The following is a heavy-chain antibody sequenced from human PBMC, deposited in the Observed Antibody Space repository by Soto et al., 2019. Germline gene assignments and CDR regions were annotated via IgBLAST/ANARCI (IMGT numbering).Heavy chain of an antibody. V-gene: IGHV1-46*01. Sequence: GASVKVSCKASGYTFTSYYMHWVRQAPGQGLKWMGTINPSGGSTSYAQKFQGRVTMTRDTSTSTVYMELSSLRSEDTAVYYCASRRDGYKRFDAFDIWGQGTMVTV. J-gene: IGHJ3*02. CDR1: GYTFTSYY. CDR3: ASRRDGYKRFDAFDI. CDR2: INPSGGST. D-gene: IGHD5-12*01.